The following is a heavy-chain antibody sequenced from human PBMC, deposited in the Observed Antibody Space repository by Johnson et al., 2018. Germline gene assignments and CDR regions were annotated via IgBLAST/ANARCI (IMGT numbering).Heavy chain of an antibody. V-gene: IGHV3-30*03. CDR3: ATGGKGFMSLAAPGGDYYDMDV. D-gene: IGHD6-6*01. CDR2: ISYDGSNK. J-gene: IGHJ6*03. CDR1: GFTFSSYG. Sequence: QVQLVESGGGVVQPGRSLRLSCAASGFTFSSYGMHWVRQAPGKGLEWVAVISYDGSNKYYADSVKGRFTISRDNSKNTLYLQMNSLRAEDTAVYYCATGGKGFMSLAAPGGDYYDMDVWGKGTTVTGAS.